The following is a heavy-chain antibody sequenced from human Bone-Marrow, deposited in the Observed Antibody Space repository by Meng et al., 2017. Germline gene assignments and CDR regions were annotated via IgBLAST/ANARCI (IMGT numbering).Heavy chain of an antibody. CDR2: IYHSGST. CDR1: GYSISSGYY. V-gene: IGHV4-38-2*02. CDR3: ARDHYYYYGMDV. Sequence: SETLSLICVVSGYSISSGYYWGWIRQPPGKGLEWIGSIYHSGSTYYNPSLKSRVTISVDTSKNQFSLKLSSVTAADTAVYYCARDHYYYYGMDVWGQGTTVTVSS. J-gene: IGHJ6*02.